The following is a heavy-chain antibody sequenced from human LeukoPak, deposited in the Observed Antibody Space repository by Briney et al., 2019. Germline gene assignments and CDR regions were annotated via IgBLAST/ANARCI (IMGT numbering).Heavy chain of an antibody. Sequence: SETLSLTCAVYGGSFSGYYWSWIRQPPGKGLEWIGEINHSGSTNYNPSLKSRVTISVDTSKNQFSLKLSSVTAADTAVYYCARDPAGGGALDLWGQGTMVTVSS. CDR2: INHSGST. CDR3: ARDPAGGGALDL. CDR1: GGSFSGYY. J-gene: IGHJ3*01. D-gene: IGHD3-10*01. V-gene: IGHV4-34*01.